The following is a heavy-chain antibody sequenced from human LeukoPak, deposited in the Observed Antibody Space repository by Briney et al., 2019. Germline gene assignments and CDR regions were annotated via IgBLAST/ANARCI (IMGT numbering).Heavy chain of an antibody. V-gene: IGHV3-74*01. CDR2: INYGGSST. D-gene: IGHD2-2*01. CDR3: ARGLRVPGTGTVYFDY. CDR1: GFSFSSYW. J-gene: IGHJ4*02. Sequence: QPGGSLRLSCAASGFSFSSYWMHWVRQAPGKGLVWVSRINYGGSSTSYADSVKGRFTISRDNSKNTLYLQLNSLRAEDTAVYYCARGLRVPGTGTVYFDYWGQGTLVTVSS.